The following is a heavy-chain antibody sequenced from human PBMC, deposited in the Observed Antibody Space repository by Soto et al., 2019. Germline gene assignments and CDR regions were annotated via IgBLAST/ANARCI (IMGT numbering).Heavy chain of an antibody. D-gene: IGHD2-8*01. J-gene: IGHJ4*02. CDR2: ISGSGGST. Sequence: GGSLRLSCAASGFTFSSYAMSWVRQAPGKGLEWVSAISGSGGSTYYADSVKGRFTISRDNSKNTLYLQMNSLRAEDTAVYYCAKDDYVVGDIVLMVYANYWGQGTLVTVSS. CDR3: AKDDYVVGDIVLMVYANY. V-gene: IGHV3-23*01. CDR1: GFTFSSYA.